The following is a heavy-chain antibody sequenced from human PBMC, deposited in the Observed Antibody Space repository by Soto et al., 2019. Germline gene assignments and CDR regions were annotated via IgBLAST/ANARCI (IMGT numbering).Heavy chain of an antibody. D-gene: IGHD6-13*01. CDR1: GASISSAGYY. V-gene: IGHV4-31*03. J-gene: IGHJ5*02. Sequence: SETLSLTCTVSGASISSAGYYWSWIRQHPGKGLEWIGYIYSSGSTYYNPSLKSRVNISLDTSKNQFSLKVGSATVADTAVYYCSRIIAAASNWFDPWGQGALVTVSS. CDR2: IYSSGST. CDR3: SRIIAAASNWFDP.